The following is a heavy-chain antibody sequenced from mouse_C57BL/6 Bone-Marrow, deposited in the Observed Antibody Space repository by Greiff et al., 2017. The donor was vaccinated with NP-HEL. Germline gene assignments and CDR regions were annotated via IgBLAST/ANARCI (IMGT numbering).Heavy chain of an antibody. CDR1: GYTFTSYG. CDR2: IYPRSGNT. D-gene: IGHD1-1*01. CDR3: ARGPHYYGSSSWFAY. Sequence: QVQLQQSGAELARPGASVKLSCKASGYTFTSYGISWVKQRTGQGLEWIGEIYPRSGNTYYNEKFKGKATLTADKSSSTAYMELRSQTSEDSAVYFCARGPHYYGSSSWFAYWGQGTLVTVSA. J-gene: IGHJ3*01. V-gene: IGHV1-81*01.